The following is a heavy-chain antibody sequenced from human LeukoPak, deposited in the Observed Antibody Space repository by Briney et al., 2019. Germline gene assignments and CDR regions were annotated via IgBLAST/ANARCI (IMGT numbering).Heavy chain of an antibody. Sequence: GGSLRLSCAGSGFTFSSYGMSWVRQAPGKGLEWVSAISGSGGSTYYADSVKGRFTISRDNSKNTLYLQMGSLRAEDMAVYYCARGLVGSSGYYYPQFDYWGQGTLVTVSS. CDR1: GFTFSSYG. CDR3: ARGLVGSSGYYYPQFDY. V-gene: IGHV3-23*01. CDR2: ISGSGGST. J-gene: IGHJ4*02. D-gene: IGHD3-22*01.